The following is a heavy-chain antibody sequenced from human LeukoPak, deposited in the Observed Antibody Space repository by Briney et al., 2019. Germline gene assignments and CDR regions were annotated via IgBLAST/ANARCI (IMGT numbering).Heavy chain of an antibody. CDR1: GFTFSSYA. CDR2: ISGSGGST. CDR3: AKLEGGQGGYFDY. D-gene: IGHD3-3*01. V-gene: IGHV3-23*01. Sequence: GGSLTLSCAASGFTFSSYAMSWVRQAPGKGLEWVSAISGSGGSTYYADSVKGRFTISRDNSKNTLYLQMNSLRAEDTAVYYCAKLEGGQGGYFDYWGQGTLATVSS. J-gene: IGHJ4*02.